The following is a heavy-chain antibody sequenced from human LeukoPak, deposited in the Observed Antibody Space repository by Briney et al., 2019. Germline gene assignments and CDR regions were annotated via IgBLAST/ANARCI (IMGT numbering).Heavy chain of an antibody. Sequence: PGGSLRLSCAASGFTFSSYAMSWVRQAPGKGLEWVSAISGSGGSTYYADSVKGRFTISRDNSKNTLYLQMNSLRAEDTAVYYCAKDPRLRITMVRGVMSYFDYWGQGTLVTVSS. V-gene: IGHV3-23*01. CDR2: ISGSGGST. CDR3: AKDPRLRITMVRGVMSYFDY. J-gene: IGHJ4*02. CDR1: GFTFSSYA. D-gene: IGHD3-10*01.